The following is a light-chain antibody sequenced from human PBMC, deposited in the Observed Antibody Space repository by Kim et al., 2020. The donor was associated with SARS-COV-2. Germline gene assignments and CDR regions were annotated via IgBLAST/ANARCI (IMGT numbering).Light chain of an antibody. Sequence: PGERAPRSCRTIQSVSSSYSAWYQQKPGQAPSHLIYGAASRATRIPDRFSGRGSGTDFTLTISRLEPEDFAVYYCQQYGSSPFMYSFGQGTKLEI. V-gene: IGKV3-20*01. CDR2: GAA. CDR1: QSVSSSY. J-gene: IGKJ2*03. CDR3: QQYGSSPFMYS.